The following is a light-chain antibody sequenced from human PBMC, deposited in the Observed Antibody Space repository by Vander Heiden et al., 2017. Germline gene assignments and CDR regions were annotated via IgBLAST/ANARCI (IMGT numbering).Light chain of an antibody. J-gene: IGKJ5*01. CDR1: QSVSSN. CDR3: QQYNNWPIT. Sequence: EIVMTQSPATLPVSPGERATLSCRASQSVSSNLAWYQQKPGQAPRLIIFGASTRATGIPARFSGSGSGTEFTLTIRSLQSEDLAVYYCQQYNNWPITFGQGTRLEIK. V-gene: IGKV3-15*01. CDR2: GAS.